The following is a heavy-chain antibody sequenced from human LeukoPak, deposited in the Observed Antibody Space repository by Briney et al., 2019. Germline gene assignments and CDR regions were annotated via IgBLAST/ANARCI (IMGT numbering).Heavy chain of an antibody. CDR1: GFTFNSYW. D-gene: IGHD1-1*01. CDR2: INQDGSQE. Sequence: PGRSLRLSCAASGFTFNSYWMNWVGQAPGKGLQWVANINQDGSQEYYVDSVKGRFTISRDNAKNSLYLQINSLRAEDTAVYYCARDNSRNDLEYWGQGTLVTVSS. J-gene: IGHJ4*02. CDR3: ARDNSRNDLEY. V-gene: IGHV3-7*04.